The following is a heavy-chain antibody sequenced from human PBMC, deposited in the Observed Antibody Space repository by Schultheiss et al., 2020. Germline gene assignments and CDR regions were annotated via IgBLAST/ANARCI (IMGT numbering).Heavy chain of an antibody. CDR3: ARGTYYYDSSGFPCLDY. CDR2: ISGSGGST. Sequence: GGSLRLSCAASGFTFSNYAMSWVRQAPGKGLEWVSAISGSGGSTYYADSVKGRFTISRDNSKNTLYLQMNSLRAEDTAVYYCARGTYYYDSSGFPCLDYWGQGTLVTVSS. CDR1: GFTFSNYA. D-gene: IGHD3-22*01. V-gene: IGHV3-23*01. J-gene: IGHJ4*02.